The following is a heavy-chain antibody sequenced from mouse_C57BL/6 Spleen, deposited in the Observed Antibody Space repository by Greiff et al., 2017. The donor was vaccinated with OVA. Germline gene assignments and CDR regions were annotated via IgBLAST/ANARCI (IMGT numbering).Heavy chain of an antibody. Sequence: QVQLKQSGPELVKPGASVKLSCKASGYTFTSYDINWVKQRPGQGLEWIGWIYPRDGSTKYNEKFKGKATLTVDTSSSTAYMELHSLTSEDAAVYFCARGDGYPCYAMDYWGQGTSVTVSS. V-gene: IGHV1-85*01. D-gene: IGHD2-3*01. CDR1: GYTFTSYD. J-gene: IGHJ4*01. CDR3: ARGDGYPCYAMDY. CDR2: IYPRDGST.